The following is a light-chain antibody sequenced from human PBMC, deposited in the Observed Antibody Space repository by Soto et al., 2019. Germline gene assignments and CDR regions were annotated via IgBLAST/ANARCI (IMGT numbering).Light chain of an antibody. V-gene: IGKV3-15*01. CDR2: GAS. Sequence: EILLTQPPATLSMSPGERATLSCRASQSVGSNLAWYQQQPGQAPRLLVYGASTRATEIPARFSCSGSGTEFTLTISSLQSEDFAVYYCQQYNDWPLTFGGGTKVEIK. CDR3: QQYNDWPLT. CDR1: QSVGSN. J-gene: IGKJ4*01.